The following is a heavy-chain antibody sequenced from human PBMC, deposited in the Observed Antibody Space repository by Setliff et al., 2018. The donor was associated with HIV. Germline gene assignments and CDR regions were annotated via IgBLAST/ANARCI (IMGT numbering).Heavy chain of an antibody. Sequence: TSETLSLTCAVYGGSFSGYYWSWIRQPPGKGLEWIGEINHSGSTNYNPSLKSRVTISVDTSKNQFSLTLTSVTAADTAVYYCARQQHSSDLKIWNYWGQGTLVTVSS. CDR1: GGSFSGYY. CDR2: INHSGST. CDR3: ARQQHSSDLKIWNY. V-gene: IGHV4-34*01. D-gene: IGHD6-13*01. J-gene: IGHJ4*02.